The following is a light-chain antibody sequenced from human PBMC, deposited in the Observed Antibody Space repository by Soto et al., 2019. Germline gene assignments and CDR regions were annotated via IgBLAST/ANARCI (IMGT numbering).Light chain of an antibody. Sequence: EIVLTQSPATLSLSPGERATLSCRASQSIRTYLAWYQQKPGQAPRLLIHDASNRATGVPARFSGSGSGTDFPLTISSLEPEDVAVYYCQQRSDWPPLTFGGGTKVEI. CDR1: QSIRTY. J-gene: IGKJ4*01. V-gene: IGKV3-11*01. CDR3: QQRSDWPPLT. CDR2: DAS.